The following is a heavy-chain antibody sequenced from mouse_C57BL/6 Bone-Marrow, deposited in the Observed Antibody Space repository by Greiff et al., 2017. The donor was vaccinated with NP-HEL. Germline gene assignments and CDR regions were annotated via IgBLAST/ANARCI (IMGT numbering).Heavy chain of an antibody. CDR2: IRSKSNNYAT. Sequence: EVQLVESGGGLVQPKGSLKLSCAASGFSFNTYAMNWVRQAPGKGLEWVARIRSKSNNYATYYADSVKDRFTISRDDSESILYLQMNNLKTEDTAMYYCVRRCLPAMDYWGQGTSVTVSS. CDR3: VRRCLPAMDY. D-gene: IGHD6-1*01. J-gene: IGHJ4*01. V-gene: IGHV10-1*01. CDR1: GFSFNTYA.